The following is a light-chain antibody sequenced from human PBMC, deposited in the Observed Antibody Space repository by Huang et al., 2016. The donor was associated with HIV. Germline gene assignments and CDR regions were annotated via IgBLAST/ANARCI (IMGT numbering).Light chain of an antibody. CDR1: QVISSW. CDR3: QQANMYPRS. Sequence: IQLTQSPSSVSASEGDTVRITCRASQVISSWLAWYQQKPRYAPTLLIHSTSILQSGVPSIFNCSGSGTDFFLTINSLRPDDFATYYCQQANMYPRSFGQGTRLDIK. V-gene: IGKV1-12*01. CDR2: STS. J-gene: IGKJ5*01.